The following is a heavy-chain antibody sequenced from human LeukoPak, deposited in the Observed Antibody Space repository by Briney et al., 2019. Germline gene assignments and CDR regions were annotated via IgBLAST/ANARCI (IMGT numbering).Heavy chain of an antibody. V-gene: IGHV3-23*01. CDR3: AKGTGGSYRFHAFGI. J-gene: IGHJ3*02. CDR1: GFTFSSYG. D-gene: IGHD1-26*01. Sequence: PGGTLRLSCAASGFTFSSYGMSWVRQAPGKGLEWVSAISGSGGSTYYADSVKGRFTISRDNSKNTLYLQMNSLRAEDTAVYYCAKGTGGSYRFHAFGIWGQGTMVTVSS. CDR2: ISGSGGST.